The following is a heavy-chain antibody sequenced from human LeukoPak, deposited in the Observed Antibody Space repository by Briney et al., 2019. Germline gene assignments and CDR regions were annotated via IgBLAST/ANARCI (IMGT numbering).Heavy chain of an antibody. J-gene: IGHJ3*02. V-gene: IGHV3-21*04. CDR2: ISDDSNYI. D-gene: IGHD1-26*01. Sequence: GGSLRLSCAASGFTFSTYSGNWIRQAPGKGLEWVSSISDDSNYIFYADSVKGRFTISRDNAKNSLYLQMNSLRAEDMALYYCSAGSWGAFDIWGQGTMVTVSS. CDR1: GFTFSTYS. CDR3: SAGSWGAFDI.